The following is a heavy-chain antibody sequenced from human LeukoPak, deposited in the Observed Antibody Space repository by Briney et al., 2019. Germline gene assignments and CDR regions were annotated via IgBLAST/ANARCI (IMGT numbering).Heavy chain of an antibody. V-gene: IGHV1-69*13. D-gene: IGHD2-15*01. CDR1: GGTFSSYA. Sequence: ASVKVSCKASGGTFSSYAISWVRQAPGQGLEWMGGIIPIFGTANYAQKFQGRVTITADESTSTAYMELSSLRSEDTAVYYCASTVVAATSTYYYYYMDVWGKGTTVTISS. CDR2: IIPIFGTA. J-gene: IGHJ6*03. CDR3: ASTVVAATSTYYYYYMDV.